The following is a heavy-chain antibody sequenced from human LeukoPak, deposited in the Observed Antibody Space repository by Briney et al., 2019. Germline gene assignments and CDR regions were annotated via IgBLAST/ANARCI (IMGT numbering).Heavy chain of an antibody. CDR3: SGGGWTTDAFDI. Sequence: GGSLTLSCAASGFSFSNYGMSWFRQAPGKGLEWVSTIPSSGNDIYYADLVKGRFTTSRDNAKNSVYLQMNSLTADDTAVYYCSGGGWTTDAFDIWGQGTMVTVSS. J-gene: IGHJ3*02. V-gene: IGHV3-21*01. CDR1: GFSFSNYG. D-gene: IGHD6-19*01. CDR2: IPSSGNDI.